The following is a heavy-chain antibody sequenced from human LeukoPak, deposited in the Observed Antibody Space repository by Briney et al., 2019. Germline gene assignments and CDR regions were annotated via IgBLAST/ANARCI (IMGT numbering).Heavy chain of an antibody. Sequence: SETLSLTCTVSGGSISSYYWSWIRQPPGKGLEWIGYIYYSGSTNYNPSLKSRVTISVDTSKNQFSLKLSSVTAADTAVYYWARVSTANWFDPWGQGTLVTVSS. CDR2: IYYSGST. CDR1: GGSISSYY. J-gene: IGHJ5*02. V-gene: IGHV4-59*01. CDR3: ARVSTANWFDP. D-gene: IGHD3-16*02.